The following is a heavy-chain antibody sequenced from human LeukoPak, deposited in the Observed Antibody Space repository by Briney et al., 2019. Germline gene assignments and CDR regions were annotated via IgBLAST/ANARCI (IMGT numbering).Heavy chain of an antibody. J-gene: IGHJ4*02. D-gene: IGHD6-13*01. V-gene: IGHV1-69*13. Sequence: ASVKVSCKASGGTFSSYAISWVRQAPGQGLEWMGGIIPIFGTANCAQKFQGRVTITADESTSTAYMELNSLRAEDTAVYYCAKDVLSSTWLDFDYWGQGTLVTVSS. CDR1: GGTFSSYA. CDR2: IIPIFGTA. CDR3: AKDVLSSTWLDFDY.